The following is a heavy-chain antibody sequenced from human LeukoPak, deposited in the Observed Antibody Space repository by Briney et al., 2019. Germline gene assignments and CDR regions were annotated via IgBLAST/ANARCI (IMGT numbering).Heavy chain of an antibody. CDR2: IYTSGST. V-gene: IGHV4-61*02. Sequence: SQTLSLTCTVSDGSISSALYYWSWIRQPAGKGLEWIGRIYTSGSTNYNPSLKSRVTMSVDTSKNQFSLKLSSVTAADTAVYYCAGGSTSAYYYYMDVWGKGTTVTVSS. CDR1: DGSISSALYY. D-gene: IGHD2-2*01. CDR3: AGGSTSAYYYYMDV. J-gene: IGHJ6*03.